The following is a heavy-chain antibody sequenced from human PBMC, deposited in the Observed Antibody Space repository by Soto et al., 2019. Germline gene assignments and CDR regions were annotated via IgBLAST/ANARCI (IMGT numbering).Heavy chain of an antibody. CDR2: INHSGST. CDR1: GGSFSGYY. Sequence: PSETLSLTCAVYGGSFSGYYWSWIRQPPGKGLEWIGEINHSGSTNYNPSLKSRVTISVDTSKNQFSLKLSSVTAADTAVYYCARGLAKYYYGMDVWGQGTTVTVSS. J-gene: IGHJ6*02. CDR3: ARGLAKYYYGMDV. D-gene: IGHD5-12*01. V-gene: IGHV4-34*01.